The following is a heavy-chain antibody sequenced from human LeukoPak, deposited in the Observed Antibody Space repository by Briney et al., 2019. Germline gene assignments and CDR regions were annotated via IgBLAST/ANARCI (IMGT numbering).Heavy chain of an antibody. V-gene: IGHV1-69*13. CDR2: IVPIFGTA. Sequence: SVKVSCKASGGTFSSYAISWVRQAPGQGLEWMGGIVPIFGTANYAQKFQGRVTITADESTSTAYMELSSLRSEDTAVYYCADGSRRDYYYGMDVWGQGTTVTVSS. CDR1: GGTFSSYA. CDR3: ADGSRRDYYYGMDV. D-gene: IGHD2-2*01. J-gene: IGHJ6*02.